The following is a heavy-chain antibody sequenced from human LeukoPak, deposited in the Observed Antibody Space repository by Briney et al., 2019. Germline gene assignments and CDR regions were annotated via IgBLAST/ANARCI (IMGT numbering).Heavy chain of an antibody. J-gene: IGHJ4*02. V-gene: IGHV3-30*18. CDR3: AKESVGAVYYFDY. Sequence: PGRSLRLSCAASGFTFSSYGMHWVRQAPGKGLEWVAVISYDGSNKYYADSVKGRFTISRDNSKNTLYLQMNSLRAEDTAVYYCAKESVGAVYYFDYWGQGTLVTVSS. CDR1: GFTFSSYG. CDR2: ISYDGSNK. D-gene: IGHD1-26*01.